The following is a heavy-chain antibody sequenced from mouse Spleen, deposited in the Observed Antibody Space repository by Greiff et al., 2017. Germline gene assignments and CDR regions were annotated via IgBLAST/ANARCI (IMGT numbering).Heavy chain of an antibody. CDR1: GFTFSSYA. Sequence: EVQLMESGGGLVKLGGSLKLSCAASGFTFSSYAMSWVRQTPEKRLEWVATISSGGGNTYYTDSVKGRFTISRDNAKNTLYLQMSSLKSEDTAMYYCARQDLLLRYRDLDYWGQGTSVTVSS. CDR3: ARQDLLLRYRDLDY. D-gene: IGHD1-1*01. CDR2: ISSGGGNT. V-gene: IGHV5-9-3*01. J-gene: IGHJ4*01.